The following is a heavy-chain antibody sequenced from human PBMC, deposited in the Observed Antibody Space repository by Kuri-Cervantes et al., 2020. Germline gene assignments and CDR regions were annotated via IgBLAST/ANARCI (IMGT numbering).Heavy chain of an antibody. V-gene: IGHV4-39*07. CDR1: GGSISSSTYY. J-gene: IGHJ4*02. CDR2: IYYSGST. CDR3: ARGGGSSWPTFEF. D-gene: IGHD6-13*01. Sequence: GSLRLSCTVSGGSISSSTYYWGRIRQPPGKGLEWIGTIYYSGSTHYNPSLKTRVTISVDMSKNQFSLQLSSVTAADTAVYYCARGGGSSWPTFEFWGQGTLVTVSS.